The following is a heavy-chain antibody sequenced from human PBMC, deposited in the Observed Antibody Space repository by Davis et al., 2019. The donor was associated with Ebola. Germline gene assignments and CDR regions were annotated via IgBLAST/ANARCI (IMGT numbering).Heavy chain of an antibody. CDR1: GFTFSSYA. D-gene: IGHD3-10*01. Sequence: PGGSLRLSCAASGFTFSSYAMHWVRQAPGKGLEWVAVISYDGSNKYYADSVKGRFTISRDNSKNTLYLQMNSLRAEDTAVYYCARGPLGVATTEYFQHWGQGTLVTVSS. J-gene: IGHJ1*01. CDR3: ARGPLGVATTEYFQH. CDR2: ISYDGSNK. V-gene: IGHV3-30-3*01.